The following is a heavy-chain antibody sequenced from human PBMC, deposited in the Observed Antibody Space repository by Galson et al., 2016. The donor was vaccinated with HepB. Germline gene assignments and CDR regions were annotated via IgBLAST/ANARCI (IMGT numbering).Heavy chain of an antibody. D-gene: IGHD3-3*01. V-gene: IGHV3-23*01. CDR1: GFIFNNFA. CDR2: LGGSGGTK. CDR3: ARPLLPESRVATFKLRRRSHFSGMDV. J-gene: IGHJ6*02. Sequence: SLRLSCAASGFIFNNFAMTWVRQVPGKGLEWVSSLGGSGGTKYYAESVKGRFVLSRDNSGSLMYLEMTGLRADDAAVYYCARPLLPESRVATFKLRRRSHFSGMDVWGRGTTVTVSS.